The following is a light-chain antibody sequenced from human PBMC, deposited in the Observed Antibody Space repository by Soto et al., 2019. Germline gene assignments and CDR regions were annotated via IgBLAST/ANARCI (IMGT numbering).Light chain of an antibody. J-gene: IGKJ1*01. CDR1: QSISSY. CDR3: QQSYSTPRT. CDR2: AAS. Sequence: DIQMTQSRSSLSASVGDRVTITCRASQSISSYLNWYQQKPGKAPKLLIYAASSLQSVVPSRFSGSGSGTDFTLTISSLQPEDFATYYCQQSYSTPRTFGQGTKVDIK. V-gene: IGKV1-39*01.